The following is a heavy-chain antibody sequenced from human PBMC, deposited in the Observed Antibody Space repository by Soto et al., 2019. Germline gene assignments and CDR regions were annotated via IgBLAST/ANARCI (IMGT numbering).Heavy chain of an antibody. J-gene: IGHJ6*02. CDR1: GGSISSGDYY. D-gene: IGHD3-10*01. V-gene: IGHV4-30-4*01. CDR3: ARGLFGFGIYYGMDV. CDR2: IYYSGST. Sequence: SETLSLTCTVSGGSISSGDYYWSWIRQPPGKGLEWIGYIYYSGSTYYNPSLKSRVTISVDTSKNQFSLKLSSVTAADTAVYYCARGLFGFGIYYGMDVWGQGTTVTVSS.